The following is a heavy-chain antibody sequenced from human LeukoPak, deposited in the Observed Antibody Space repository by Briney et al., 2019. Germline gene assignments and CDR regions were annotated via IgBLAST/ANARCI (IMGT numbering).Heavy chain of an antibody. CDR2: IYYSGST. CDR3: ARRLCSSTRCWFDP. CDR1: GGSISSGGYY. Sequence: SETLSLTCTVSGGSISSGGYYWSWIRQHPGKGLEWIGYIYYSGSTYYNPSLKSRVTISVDTSKNQFSLKLSSVTAADTAVYYCARRLCSSTRCWFDPWGQGTLVTVSS. D-gene: IGHD2-2*01. V-gene: IGHV4-31*03. J-gene: IGHJ5*02.